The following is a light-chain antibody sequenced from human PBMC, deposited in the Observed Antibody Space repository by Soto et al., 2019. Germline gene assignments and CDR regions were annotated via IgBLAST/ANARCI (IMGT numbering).Light chain of an antibody. CDR1: QSVRSN. V-gene: IGKV3-15*01. J-gene: IGKJ3*01. Sequence: EIVMTQSPATLSLSPGERATLSCRASQSVRSNLAWYQQKPGQAPRLLIYGASTRATGIPARFSGSGSGTEFTLTISSLQSEDFAVYYCQQYNNWPGGTFGPGTKVDIK. CDR2: GAS. CDR3: QQYNNWPGGT.